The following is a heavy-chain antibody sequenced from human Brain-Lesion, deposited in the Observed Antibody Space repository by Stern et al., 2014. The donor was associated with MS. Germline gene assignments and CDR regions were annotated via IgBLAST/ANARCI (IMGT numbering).Heavy chain of an antibody. CDR3: ARAVRNQLLSEY. CDR1: GYTFSSYD. CDR2: MNPYSGNT. D-gene: IGHD2-2*01. V-gene: IGHV1-8*01. Sequence: QLVQSGAAVKKPGASVKVSCKASGYTFSSYDITWVRQASGHGLEWMGWMNPYSGNTGYAQKFKGRVSMTSDPSISTVYMELTSLTSDDTAVYFCARAVRNQLLSEYWGQGTLVTVSS. J-gene: IGHJ4*02.